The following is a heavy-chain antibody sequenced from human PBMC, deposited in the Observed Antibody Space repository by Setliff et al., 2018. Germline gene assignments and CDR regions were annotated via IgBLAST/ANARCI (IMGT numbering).Heavy chain of an antibody. CDR1: GFTFSSYS. CDR3: ARDLQPNYYYGSGSLDY. J-gene: IGHJ4*02. D-gene: IGHD3-10*01. CDR2: ISSSSSYI. V-gene: IGHV3-21*01. Sequence: NLGGSLRLSCAASGFTFSSYSMNWVRQAPGKGLEWVSSISSSSSYIYYADSVKGRFTISRDNAKNSLYLQMNSLRAEDTAVYYCARDLQPNYYYGSGSLDYWGQGTLVTVSS.